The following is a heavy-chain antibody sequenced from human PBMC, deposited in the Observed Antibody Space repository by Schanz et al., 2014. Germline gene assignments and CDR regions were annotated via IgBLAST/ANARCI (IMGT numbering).Heavy chain of an antibody. J-gene: IGHJ4*02. CDR1: GYTFTGYY. Sequence: QVQLVQSGAEVKKPGASVKVSCKASGYTFTGYYIHWVRQAPGQGLEWMGWINPNSGDTNYAKKFQGRVTMTWDTXXXXAYMELSRLRSDDTAVYYCAREDSRNYPKPLDYWGQGTLVTVSS. CDR2: INPNSGDT. CDR3: AREDSRNYPKPLDY. V-gene: IGHV1-2*02. D-gene: IGHD1-26*01.